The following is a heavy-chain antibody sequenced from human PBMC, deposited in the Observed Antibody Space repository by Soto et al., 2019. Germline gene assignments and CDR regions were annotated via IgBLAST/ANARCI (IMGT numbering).Heavy chain of an antibody. CDR1: GESFSNHY. CDR3: ARGVVYRDVGLAYGMDV. J-gene: IGHJ6*02. D-gene: IGHD3-22*01. Sequence: QVQLQQWGAGVLRPSETLSLTCAVYGESFSNHYWTWIRQSPGKGLEWVGEINYSGRTRYNWSLGSRVTISVDTSKNQFSLMVTSVTAEDTAVYYCARGVVYRDVGLAYGMDVWGQGTTVTVSS. CDR2: INYSGRT. V-gene: IGHV4-34*01.